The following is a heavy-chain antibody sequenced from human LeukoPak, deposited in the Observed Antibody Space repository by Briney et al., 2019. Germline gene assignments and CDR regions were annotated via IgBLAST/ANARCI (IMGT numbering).Heavy chain of an antibody. CDR1: GFTFSSSE. V-gene: IGHV3-23*01. CDR3: AKTIPHWYLDL. D-gene: IGHD5-24*01. J-gene: IGHJ2*01. CDR2: ISRGGGST. Sequence: GGSLRLSCAASGFTFSSSEMTWVRQAPGKGLEWVSAISRGGGSTYADSVKGRFTISRDNSKNTLYLQMNSLRAEDTAIYYCAKTIPHWYLDLWGRGTLVTVSS.